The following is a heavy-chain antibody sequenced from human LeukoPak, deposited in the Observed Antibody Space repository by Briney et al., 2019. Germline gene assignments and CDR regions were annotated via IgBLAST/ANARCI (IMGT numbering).Heavy chain of an antibody. CDR1: GFTFSSYR. CDR3: ARVECGGDCYSSFDY. V-gene: IGHV3-21*01. J-gene: IGHJ4*02. Sequence: GGSLRLSCAASGFTFSSYRMHWVRQAPGKGLEWVSSIYTSSSYIYYADSVKGRFTISRDNAKNSLFLQMNSLRAEDTAAYYCARVECGGDCYSSFDYWGQGTLVTVSS. CDR2: IYTSSSYI. D-gene: IGHD2-21*02.